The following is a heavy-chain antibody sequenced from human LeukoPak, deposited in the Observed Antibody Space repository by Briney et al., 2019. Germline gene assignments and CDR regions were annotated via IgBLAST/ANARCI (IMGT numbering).Heavy chain of an antibody. Sequence: GGALRLFFAASGITFRSLGMHWGRPAPGKGVKVVAFIRYDGSEEYYADSVKGRFTISRDNSKKTLYLQMNSLRAEDTAVYYCAKGYTYTFDYFDSWGQGTLVTVSS. CDR1: GITFRSLG. V-gene: IGHV3-30*02. D-gene: IGHD5-18*01. J-gene: IGHJ4*02. CDR3: AKGYTYTFDYFDS. CDR2: IRYDGSEE.